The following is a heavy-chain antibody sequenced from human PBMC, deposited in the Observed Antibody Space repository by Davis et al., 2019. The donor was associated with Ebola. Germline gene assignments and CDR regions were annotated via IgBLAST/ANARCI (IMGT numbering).Heavy chain of an antibody. CDR2: IYHSGST. CDR3: ARRITMIVVVITDEAFDP. J-gene: IGHJ5*02. V-gene: IGHV4-4*02. Sequence: PSETLSLTCAVSGGSISSSNWWSWVRQPPGKGLEWIGEIYHSGSTNYNPSLKSRVTISVDKSKNQFSLKLSSVTAADTAVYYCARRITMIVVVITDEAFDPWGQGTLVTVSS. D-gene: IGHD3-22*01. CDR1: GGSISSSNW.